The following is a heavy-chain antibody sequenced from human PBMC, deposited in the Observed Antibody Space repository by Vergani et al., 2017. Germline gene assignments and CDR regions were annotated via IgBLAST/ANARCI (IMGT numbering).Heavy chain of an antibody. V-gene: IGHV4-38-2*01. J-gene: IGHJ4*02. CDR2: IYHSGST. D-gene: IGHD6-6*01. CDR1: GYSISSGYY. Sequence: QVQLQESGPGLVKPSETLSLTCAVSGYSISSGYYWGWIRQPPGKGLEWIGSIYHSGSTYYNPSLKSRVTISVDTSKNQLSLKLSSVTAADTAVYYCAGDSSMAARPRRYYFDYWGQGTLVTISS. CDR3: AGDSSMAARPRRYYFDY.